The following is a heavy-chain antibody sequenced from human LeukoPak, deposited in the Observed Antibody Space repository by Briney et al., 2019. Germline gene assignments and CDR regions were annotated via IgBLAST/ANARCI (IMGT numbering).Heavy chain of an antibody. CDR1: GFTFSSYG. V-gene: IGHV3-30*18. J-gene: IGHJ6*02. CDR2: ISYDGNNK. CDR3: ANDRNWGSYYYYGMDV. Sequence: PGRSLRLSCAASGFTFSSYGMHWVRQAPGKGLEWVTVISYDGNNKYYADSVKGRFTISRDNSKNTLYLQMNSLRVEDTAVYYCANDRNWGSYYYYGMDVWGQGTTVTVSS. D-gene: IGHD7-27*01.